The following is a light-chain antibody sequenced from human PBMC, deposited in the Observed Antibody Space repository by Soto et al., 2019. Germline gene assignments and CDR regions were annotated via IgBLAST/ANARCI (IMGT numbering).Light chain of an antibody. Sequence: DIVLTQSPATLSVSPGETATLSCRASQSVSNNVAWYQQKPGQAPRLLILGASTRATGIPARFSGSGSGTEFTLSISSLQSEDFAVYYCKQYKEWPPFTFGQGTRLEIK. CDR2: GAS. CDR1: QSVSNN. CDR3: KQYKEWPPFT. J-gene: IGKJ5*01. V-gene: IGKV3-15*01.